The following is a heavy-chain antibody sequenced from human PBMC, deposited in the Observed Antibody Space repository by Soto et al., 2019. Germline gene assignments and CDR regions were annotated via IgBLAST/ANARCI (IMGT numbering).Heavy chain of an antibody. CDR3: ARPAHSNYLFEY. D-gene: IGHD4-4*01. CDR2: IYYSGST. Sequence: SETLSLTCTVSGGSISSGGYYWSWIRQHPGKGLEWIGYIYYSGSTYYNPSLKSRVTISVDTSKNQFSLKLSSVTAADTAVYYCARPAHSNYLFEYWGQGTLVTVSS. V-gene: IGHV4-31*02. CDR1: GGSISSGGYY. J-gene: IGHJ4*02.